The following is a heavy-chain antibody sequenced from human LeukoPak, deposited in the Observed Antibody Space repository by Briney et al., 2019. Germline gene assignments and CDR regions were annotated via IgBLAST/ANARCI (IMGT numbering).Heavy chain of an antibody. CDR3: AKDPSSKPASRDY. Sequence: GGSLRLSCAASGFTFSSYWMPWVRQAPGKGLVWVSAISGSGGSTYYADSVKGRFTISRDNSKNTLYLQMNSLRAEDTAVYYCAKDPSSKPASRDYWGQGTLVTVSS. D-gene: IGHD1-26*01. CDR1: GFTFSSYW. CDR2: ISGSGGST. J-gene: IGHJ4*02. V-gene: IGHV3-23*01.